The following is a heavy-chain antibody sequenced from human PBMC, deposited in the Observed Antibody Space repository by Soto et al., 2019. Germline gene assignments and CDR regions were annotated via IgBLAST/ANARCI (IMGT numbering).Heavy chain of an antibody. Sequence: ASVKVSCKASGYTFTSYGISWGRQDPGKGLAGMGWISAFKGNTNYEQKLQGRVTMTTDTSTSTAYMELRSLRSDDTAVYYCAGIQYYYGSSGYRVPFDAFDIWGQGTMVTVSS. CDR1: GYTFTSYG. V-gene: IGHV1-18*01. J-gene: IGHJ3*02. CDR3: AGIQYYYGSSGYRVPFDAFDI. CDR2: ISAFKGNT. D-gene: IGHD3-22*01.